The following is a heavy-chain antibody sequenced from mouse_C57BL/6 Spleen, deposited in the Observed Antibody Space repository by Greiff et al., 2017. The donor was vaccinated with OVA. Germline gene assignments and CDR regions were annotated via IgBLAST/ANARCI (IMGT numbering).Heavy chain of an antibody. Sequence: VQLQQSGAELVKPGASVKISCKASGYTFTDYYINWVKQRPGPGLEWIGKIGPGSGSTYYNEKFKGKATLTAEKSSSTAYMQLSSLTSEDSAVYFCARYDGSSGDYYAMDYWGQGTSVTVSS. J-gene: IGHJ4*01. V-gene: IGHV1-77*01. D-gene: IGHD1-1*01. CDR3: ARYDGSSGDYYAMDY. CDR2: IGPGSGST. CDR1: GYTFTDYY.